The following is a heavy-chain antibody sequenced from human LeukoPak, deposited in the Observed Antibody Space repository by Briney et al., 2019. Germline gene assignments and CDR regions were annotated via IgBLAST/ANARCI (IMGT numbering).Heavy chain of an antibody. D-gene: IGHD3-22*01. J-gene: IGHJ4*02. CDR1: GFTFSSYS. V-gene: IGHV3-48*04. CDR3: TRDYYDSSGYYFSSY. CDR2: ISSSTTTI. Sequence: GGSLRLSCAASGFTFSSYSMNWVRQAPWKGLEWVSYISSSTTTIYYADSVKGRFTISRDNAKNSLFLQMNSLRAEDTAVYYCTRDYYDSSGYYFSSYWGQGTLVTVSS.